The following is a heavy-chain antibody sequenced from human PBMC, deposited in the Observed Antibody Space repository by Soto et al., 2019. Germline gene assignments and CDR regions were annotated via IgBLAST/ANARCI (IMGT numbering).Heavy chain of an antibody. D-gene: IGHD4-17*01. CDR1: GGSISSGGYY. V-gene: IGHV4-31*03. J-gene: IGHJ5*02. CDR2: IYYSGST. CDR3: ARLCYGDYGQASWFDP. Sequence: PSETLSLTCTVSGGSISSGGYYWSWIRQHPGKGLEWIGYIYYSGSTYYNPSLKSRVTISVDTSKNQFSLKLSSVTAADTAVYYCARLCYGDYGQASWFDPWGQGTLVTVSS.